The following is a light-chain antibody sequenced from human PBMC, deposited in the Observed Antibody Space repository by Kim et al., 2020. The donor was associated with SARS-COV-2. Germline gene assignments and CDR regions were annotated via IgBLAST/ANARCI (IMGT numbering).Light chain of an antibody. V-gene: IGKV3-20*01. J-gene: IGKJ2*01. Sequence: EIVLTQSPGTLSLSPGERATLSCRASQSISGSYLAWYQQKPGQAPRLLIYATSSRATGIPDRFSGSGSGTDFTITISRLEPEDFAVYYCQQYGSPYTFGQGTKLEI. CDR1: QSISGSY. CDR2: ATS. CDR3: QQYGSPYT.